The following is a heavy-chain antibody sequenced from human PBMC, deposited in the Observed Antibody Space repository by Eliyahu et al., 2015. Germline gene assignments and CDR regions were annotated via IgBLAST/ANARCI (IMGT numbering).Heavy chain of an antibody. J-gene: IGHJ4*02. D-gene: IGHD3-16*02. CDR2: VSAYNGNT. V-gene: IGHV1-18*04. CDR3: ARDFAWNLWGRGGYHFDY. CDR1: GXTFTSYG. Sequence: QVQLVQSGAEVKKPGASVKVSCKASGXTFTSYGRSWVRRAPGQGPEWMXWVSAYNGNTNYAQKLQGRVTMTXXTSTSTAYMELRSLRSDDTAVYYCARDFAWNLWGRGGYHFDYWGQGTLVTVSS.